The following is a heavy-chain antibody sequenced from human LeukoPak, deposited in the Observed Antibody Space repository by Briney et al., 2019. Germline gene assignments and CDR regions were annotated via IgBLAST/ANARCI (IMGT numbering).Heavy chain of an antibody. Sequence: VASVKVSCKASGGTFSSYAISWVRQAPGQGLEWMGGIIPIFGTANYAQKFQGRVTITADESTSTAYMELSSLRSEDTAVYYCAREGRGLIRFLEWFDAFDIWGQGTMVTVSS. D-gene: IGHD3-3*01. V-gene: IGHV1-69*13. J-gene: IGHJ3*02. CDR2: IIPIFGTA. CDR3: AREGRGLIRFLEWFDAFDI. CDR1: GGTFSSYA.